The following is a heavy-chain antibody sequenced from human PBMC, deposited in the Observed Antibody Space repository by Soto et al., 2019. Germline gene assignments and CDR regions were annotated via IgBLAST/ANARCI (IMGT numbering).Heavy chain of an antibody. Sequence: GASVKVSCKASGFTFTSSAVQWVRQARGQRLEWIGWIVVGSGNTNYAQKFQERVTITRDMSTSTAYMELSSLRSEDTAVYYCAAAHSGYFPSDYYYGMDVWGQGTTVTVSS. D-gene: IGHD3-22*01. CDR1: GFTFTSSA. V-gene: IGHV1-58*01. CDR2: IVVGSGNT. CDR3: AAAHSGYFPSDYYYGMDV. J-gene: IGHJ6*02.